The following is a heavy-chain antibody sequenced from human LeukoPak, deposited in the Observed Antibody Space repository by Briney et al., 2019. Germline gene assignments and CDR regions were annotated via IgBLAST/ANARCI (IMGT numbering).Heavy chain of an antibody. CDR1: GGSISTYY. Sequence: PSETLSLTCTVSGGSISTYYWSWIRQPPGKGLEWIGYVYYSGSTSYNPSLKSRVIISVDTSKNEFSLKVSSVTAADTAVYYCARHYGYSYGPDYWGQGTLVTVSS. D-gene: IGHD5-18*01. V-gene: IGHV4-59*08. J-gene: IGHJ4*02. CDR3: ARHYGYSYGPDY. CDR2: VYYSGST.